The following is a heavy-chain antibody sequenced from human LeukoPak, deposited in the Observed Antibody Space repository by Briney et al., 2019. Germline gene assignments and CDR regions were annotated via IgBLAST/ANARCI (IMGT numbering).Heavy chain of an antibody. CDR3: AHGAMYQLDY. Sequence: GGTLRLSCAASGFTFSSYGMSWVRQAPGKGLEWVSGIVGGAGSTYYADSVKGRFTISGDNSKNTLFLQMNSLRAEDTAVYYCAHGAMYQLDYWGQGTLVTVSS. CDR2: IVGGAGST. CDR1: GFTFSSYG. D-gene: IGHD2-2*01. V-gene: IGHV3-23*01. J-gene: IGHJ4*02.